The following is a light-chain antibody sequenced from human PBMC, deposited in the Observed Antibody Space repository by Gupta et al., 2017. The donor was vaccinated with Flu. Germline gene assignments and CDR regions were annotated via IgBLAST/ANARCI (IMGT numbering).Light chain of an antibody. Sequence: QAVLTQTSSLSASPGASASPTCTLRSGINVGTYRIYWYQQKPGSPPQYLLRYKSDSDKQQGSGVPSRFSGSKDASANAGILLISGLQSEDEADYYCMIWHSSAWVFGGGTKLTVL. CDR3: MIWHSSAWV. J-gene: IGLJ3*02. CDR2: YKSDSDK. V-gene: IGLV5-45*03. CDR1: SGINVGTYR.